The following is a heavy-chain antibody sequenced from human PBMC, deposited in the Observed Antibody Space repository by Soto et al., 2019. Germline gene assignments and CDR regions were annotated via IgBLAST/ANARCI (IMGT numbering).Heavy chain of an antibody. J-gene: IGHJ6*04. V-gene: IGHV1-8*01. CDR1: GYTFTSYD. CDR3: ATVLSSSWFGYYGRAF. CDR2: MNPNSGNT. Sequence: ASVKVSCKASGYTFTSYDINWVRQATGQGLEWMGWMNPNSGNTGYAQKFQGRVTMTRNTSISTAYMELSSLRSEDTAVYYCATVLSSSWFGYYGRAFWGKGTTVTVSA. D-gene: IGHD3-16*01.